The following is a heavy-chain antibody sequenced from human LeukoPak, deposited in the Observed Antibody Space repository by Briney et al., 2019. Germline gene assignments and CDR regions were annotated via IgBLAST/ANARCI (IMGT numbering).Heavy chain of an antibody. J-gene: IGHJ4*02. CDR1: GGSFSGYY. CDR2: INHSGST. V-gene: IGHV4-34*01. CDR3: ARSNLSAFDY. Sequence: PSETLSLTCAVYGGSFSGYYWSWIRQPPGKGLEWIGEINHSGSTNYNPSLKSRVTISVDTSKNQFSLKLSSVTAADTAVYYCARSNLSAFDYWGQGTLDTVSS. D-gene: IGHD1-1*01.